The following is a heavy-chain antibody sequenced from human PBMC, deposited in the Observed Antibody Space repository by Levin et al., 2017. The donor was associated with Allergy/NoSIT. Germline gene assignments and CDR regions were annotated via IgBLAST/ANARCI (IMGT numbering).Heavy chain of an antibody. CDR3: TRPTFDY. J-gene: IGHJ4*02. V-gene: IGHV3-48*02. Sequence: GESLKISCAASGFTFSSFGMGWVRQAPGKGLEWLSYISSTSTIIHYADSVKGRFTISRDNAKNSLYLQMNSLRDEDTAVYYCTRPTFDYWGQGTLVTVSS. CDR2: ISSTSTII. CDR1: GFTFSSFG.